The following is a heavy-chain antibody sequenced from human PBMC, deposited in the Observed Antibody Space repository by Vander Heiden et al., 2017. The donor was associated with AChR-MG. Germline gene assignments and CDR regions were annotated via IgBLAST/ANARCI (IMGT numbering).Heavy chain of an antibody. CDR3: ARDFLYGDFVPDY. D-gene: IGHD4-17*01. V-gene: IGHV3-21*01. CDR2: ISSSSSYI. CDR1: GFTFGSYS. J-gene: IGHJ4*02. Sequence: EVQLVESGGGLVKPGGSLRLSCAASGFTFGSYSMNWVRQAPGKGLEWVSSISSSSSYIYYADSVKGRFTISRDNAKNSLYLQMNSLRAEDTAVYYCARDFLYGDFVPDYWCQGTLVTVSS.